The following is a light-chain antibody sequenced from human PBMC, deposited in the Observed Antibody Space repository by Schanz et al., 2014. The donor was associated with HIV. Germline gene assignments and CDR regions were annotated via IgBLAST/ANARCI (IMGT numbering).Light chain of an antibody. Sequence: EIVLTQSPGTLSLSPGERATLSCRASQTVISSYLAWYQQKPGQAPRLLIYGASNSATGIPDRFSGSGSGTDFTLTISRLEPEDFAVYYCQHYGGSPAVTFGGGTKVEIK. CDR2: GAS. CDR1: QTVISSY. CDR3: QHYGGSPAVT. J-gene: IGKJ4*01. V-gene: IGKV3-20*01.